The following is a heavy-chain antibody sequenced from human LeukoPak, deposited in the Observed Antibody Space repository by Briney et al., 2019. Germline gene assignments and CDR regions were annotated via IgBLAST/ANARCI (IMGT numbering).Heavy chain of an antibody. D-gene: IGHD1-26*01. J-gene: IGHJ6*02. CDR2: ISVYNGNT. Sequence: ASVKVSCKASGYTFTNYGISWVRQAPGQGLEWMGWISVYNGNTKYAQKLQDRVTMTTDIYTTTAYMELRSLRSDDTAVYYCARDEYSGSYSYGMDVWGQGTTVTVSS. CDR1: GYTFTNYG. CDR3: ARDEYSGSYSYGMDV. V-gene: IGHV1-18*01.